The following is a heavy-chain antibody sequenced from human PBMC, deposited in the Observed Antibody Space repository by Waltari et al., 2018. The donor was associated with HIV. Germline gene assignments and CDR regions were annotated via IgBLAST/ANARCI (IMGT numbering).Heavy chain of an antibody. Sequence: QVQLVESGGGVVQPGRSLRLSCAASGFTFSSYGMHWVRQAPGKGLEWVAVIWYDGSNKYYADSVKGRFTISRDNSKNTLYLQMNSLRAEDTAVYYCARDRAVAGYYYYYYYMDVWGKGTTVTVSS. CDR1: GFTFSSYG. CDR2: IWYDGSNK. CDR3: ARDRAVAGYYYYYYYMDV. D-gene: IGHD6-19*01. J-gene: IGHJ6*03. V-gene: IGHV3-33*01.